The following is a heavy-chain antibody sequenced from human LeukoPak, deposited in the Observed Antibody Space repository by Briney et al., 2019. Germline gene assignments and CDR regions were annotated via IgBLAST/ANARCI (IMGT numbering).Heavy chain of an antibody. CDR2: IIPIFGTA. V-gene: IGHV1-69*06. J-gene: IGHJ4*02. Sequence: SVKVSCKASGGTFSSYAISWVRPAPGQGLEWMGRIIPIFGTANYAQKFQGRVTITADKSTSTAYIELSSPRSEDTAVYYCARDQRCGGDCYVFDYWGQVTLDTVSS. CDR1: GGTFSSYA. CDR3: ARDQRCGGDCYVFDY. D-gene: IGHD2-21*02.